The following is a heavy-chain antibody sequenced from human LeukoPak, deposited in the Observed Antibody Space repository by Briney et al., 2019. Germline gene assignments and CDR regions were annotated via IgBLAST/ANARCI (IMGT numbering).Heavy chain of an antibody. CDR1: GFTFSNFQ. CDR3: ARGVTAVAGGFDY. Sequence: GGSLRLSCAASGFTFSNFQMHWVRQAPGKGLEWVSSISGSSSYIYYVDSVQGRFTISRDNAKNSLYLQMNSLRAEDTAVYYCARGVTAVAGGFDYWGQGTLVTVSS. V-gene: IGHV3-21*01. CDR2: ISGSSSYI. D-gene: IGHD6-19*01. J-gene: IGHJ4*02.